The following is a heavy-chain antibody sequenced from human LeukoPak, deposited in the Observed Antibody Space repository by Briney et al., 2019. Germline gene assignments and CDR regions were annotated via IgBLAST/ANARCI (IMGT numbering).Heavy chain of an antibody. CDR2: IYHSGST. D-gene: IGHD3-3*01. CDR1: GYSISSGYY. V-gene: IGHV4-38-2*02. CDR3: ASLNGSGYYFDY. J-gene: IGHJ4*02. Sequence: SETLSLTCTVSGYSISSGYYWGWIRQSPGKGLEWIGSIYHSGSTYYNPSLKSRVTISVDTSKNQFSLKLSSVTAADTAVYYCASLNGSGYYFDYWGQGTLVTVSS.